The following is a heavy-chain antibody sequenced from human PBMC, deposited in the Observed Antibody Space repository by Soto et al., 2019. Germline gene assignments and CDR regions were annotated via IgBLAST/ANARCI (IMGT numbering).Heavy chain of an antibody. D-gene: IGHD6-25*01. CDR2: INPNGGST. J-gene: IGHJ3*02. CDR1: GYSFTSQY. V-gene: IGHV1-46*03. CDR3: AREQGLRPGGGGTEPLDI. Sequence: QVQLVQSGAEVKKPGASVKISCEASGYSFTSQYVHWVRQAPGQGLEWMGIINPNGGSTTYAQKYQGRVTLPRDTPTRTVHMGLGSLTSEDTAVYYCAREQGLRPGGGGTEPLDIWGQGTMVTVAS.